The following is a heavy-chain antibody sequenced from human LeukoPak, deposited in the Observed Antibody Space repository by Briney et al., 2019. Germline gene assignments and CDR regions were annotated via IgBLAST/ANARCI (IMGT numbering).Heavy chain of an antibody. CDR2: IKQDGSEK. CDR3: ARDQRYCSSSSCPWEPFDY. CDR1: GFSFSDAW. J-gene: IGHJ4*02. D-gene: IGHD2-2*01. Sequence: GGSLRLSCAASGFSFSDAWMSWVRQAPGKGLEWVANIKQDGSEKYYVDSVKGRFTISRDNAKNSLYLQMNSLRAEDTAVYYCARDQRYCSSSSCPWEPFDYWGQGTLVTVS. V-gene: IGHV3-7*05.